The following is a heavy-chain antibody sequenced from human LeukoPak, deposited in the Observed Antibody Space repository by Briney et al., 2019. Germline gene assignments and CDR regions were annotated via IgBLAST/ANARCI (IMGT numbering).Heavy chain of an antibody. CDR2: ISSSSSDI. CDR1: GFTFSSYS. J-gene: IGHJ3*02. V-gene: IGHV3-21*01. Sequence: PGGSLRLSCAASGFTFSSYSMNWLRQAPGKGLEWVSSISSSSSDIYYADSVKGRFTISRDNAKNSLYLQMNSLRAEDTALYYCAREFRYYDSSGYYLYDAFDIWGQGTMVPVSS. CDR3: AREFRYYDSSGYYLYDAFDI. D-gene: IGHD3-22*01.